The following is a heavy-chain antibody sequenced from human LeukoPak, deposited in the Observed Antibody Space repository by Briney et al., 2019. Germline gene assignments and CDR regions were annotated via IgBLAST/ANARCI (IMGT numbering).Heavy chain of an antibody. D-gene: IGHD4-17*01. Sequence: SETLSLTCTVSGGSISSSSYYWGWIRQPPGKGLEWIGSIYYSGSTYYNPSLKSRVTISVDTSKNQFSLKLSSVTAADTAVNYCARHYGDYVFPYWGQGTLVTVSS. CDR3: ARHYGDYVFPY. CDR1: GGSISSSSYY. CDR2: IYYSGST. J-gene: IGHJ4*02. V-gene: IGHV4-39*01.